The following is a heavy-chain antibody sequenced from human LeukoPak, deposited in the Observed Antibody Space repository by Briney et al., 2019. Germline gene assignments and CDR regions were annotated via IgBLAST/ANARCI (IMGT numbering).Heavy chain of an antibody. CDR3: ARDSGSYSELMGY. D-gene: IGHD1-26*01. V-gene: IGHV1-2*02. CDR1: GYTFTDYF. J-gene: IGHJ4*02. CDR2: INTKNGGT. Sequence: GASVKVSCTASGYTFTDYFIHWVRQAPGQGLEWMGWINTKNGGTNYAQNFQARVTMTRDTSISTAYMELTGLQSDDTAVYYCARDSGSYSELMGYWGQGTLVTVSS.